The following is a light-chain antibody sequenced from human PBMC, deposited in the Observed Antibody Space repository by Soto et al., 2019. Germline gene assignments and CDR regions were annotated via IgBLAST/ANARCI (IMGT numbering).Light chain of an antibody. CDR3: VLYMGSGISV. CDR2: STN. Sequence: QTVVTQEPSFSVSPGRTVTLTCGWSSGSVSTSYYPSWYQQTPGQAPRTLIYSTNTRSSGVPDRFSGSILGNKAALTITVAQADDESDYYCVLYMGSGISVFGGGTKLTVL. J-gene: IGLJ2*01. V-gene: IGLV8-61*01. CDR1: SGSVSTSYY.